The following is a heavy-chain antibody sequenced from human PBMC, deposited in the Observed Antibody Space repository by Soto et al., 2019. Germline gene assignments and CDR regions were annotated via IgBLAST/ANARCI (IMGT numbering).Heavy chain of an antibody. CDR3: ARDVGDPGVVTLNAFDI. CDR2: IWYDGSNK. Sequence: QVQLVESGGGVVQPGRSLRLSCAASGFTFSSYGMHWVRQAPGKGLEWVAVIWYDGSNKYYADSVKGRFTISRDNSKNTLYLQMNSLRAEDTAVYYWARDVGDPGVVTLNAFDIWGQGTMVTVSS. V-gene: IGHV3-33*01. D-gene: IGHD3-3*01. CDR1: GFTFSSYG. J-gene: IGHJ3*02.